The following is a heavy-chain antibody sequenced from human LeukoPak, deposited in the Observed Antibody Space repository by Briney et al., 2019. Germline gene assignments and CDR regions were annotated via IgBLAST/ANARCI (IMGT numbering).Heavy chain of an antibody. D-gene: IGHD3-16*02. CDR3: AKDIGFYDYVWGSYPYGYYFDY. CDR1: GFTFSSYA. Sequence: EPGGSLRLSCAASGFTFSSYAMSWVRQALGKGLEWVSAISGSGGSTYYADSVKGRFTISTDNSKNTLYLQMNSLRAEDTAVYYCAKDIGFYDYVWGSYPYGYYFDYWGQGTLVTVSS. CDR2: ISGSGGST. J-gene: IGHJ4*02. V-gene: IGHV3-23*01.